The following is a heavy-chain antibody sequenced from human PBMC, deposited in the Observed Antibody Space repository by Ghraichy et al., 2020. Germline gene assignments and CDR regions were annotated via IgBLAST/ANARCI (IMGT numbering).Heavy chain of an antibody. Sequence: ESLNISCTVSGSSIDNRSFYWGWIRQSPGKGLEWIGSFYYSGNTYYNPSLKSRVTISADTSKNQFSLRLTSVTVADTAVYYCVRQEAMVFLYSSHWGQGILVTVSS. CDR1: GSSIDNRSFY. CDR3: VRQEAMVFLYSSH. J-gene: IGHJ4*02. D-gene: IGHD4-11*01. V-gene: IGHV4-39*01. CDR2: FYYSGNT.